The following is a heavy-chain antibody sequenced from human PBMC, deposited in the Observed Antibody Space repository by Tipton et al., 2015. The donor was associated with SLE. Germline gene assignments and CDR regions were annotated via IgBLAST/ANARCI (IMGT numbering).Heavy chain of an antibody. V-gene: IGHV4-31*02. CDR2: TYSSGST. Sequence: SWVRQHPGKGLEWIGYTYSSGSTAYNPSLKGRVTISEDSSKNQFFLKLMSVTAADTAVYYCARSHDSFDFWGQGTMVTVSS. CDR3: ARSHDSFDF. J-gene: IGHJ3*01.